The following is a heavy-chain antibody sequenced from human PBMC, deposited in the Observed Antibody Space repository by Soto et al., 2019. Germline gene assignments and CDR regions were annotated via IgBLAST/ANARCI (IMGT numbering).Heavy chain of an antibody. V-gene: IGHV4-34*01. CDR1: GGSFSGYS. CDR2: IDQSGST. J-gene: IGHJ4*02. D-gene: IGHD6-19*01. CDR3: ARHGSSGPDY. Sequence: SETLSLTCAVYGGSFSGYSWTWIRQPPGKGLEWIGEIDQSGSTNSSPSLKGRVTISVDTSKNQFSLKLSSLTAADTAVYYCARHGSSGPDYWGQGTLVTVS.